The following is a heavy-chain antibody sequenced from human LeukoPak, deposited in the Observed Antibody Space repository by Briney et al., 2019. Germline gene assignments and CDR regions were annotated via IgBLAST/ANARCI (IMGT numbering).Heavy chain of an antibody. Sequence: PSQTLSLTCTVSGGSISSGSYYWSWIRQPPGKGLEWIGYIYYSGSANYNSSLKSRVTISVDTSKNQFSLRLNSVTAADTAVYYCARGRFFWTYWGQGTLVTVSS. D-gene: IGHD3/OR15-3a*01. CDR1: GGSISSGSYY. CDR3: ARGRFFWTY. J-gene: IGHJ4*02. CDR2: IYYSGSA. V-gene: IGHV4-61*01.